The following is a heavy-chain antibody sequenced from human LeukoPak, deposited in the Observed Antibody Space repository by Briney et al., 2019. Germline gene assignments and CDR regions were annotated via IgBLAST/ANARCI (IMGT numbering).Heavy chain of an antibody. D-gene: IGHD3-22*01. CDR3: ARESYYDSSGYYYFDY. CDR1: GGSISSYY. V-gene: IGHV4-59*01. Sequence: SETLSLTCTVSGGSISSYYWSWIRQPPGKGLEWIGYIYYSGRTNYNPSLKSRVTISVDTSKNQFSLKLSSVTAADTAVYYCARESYYDSSGYYYFDYWGQGTLVTVSS. J-gene: IGHJ4*02. CDR2: IYYSGRT.